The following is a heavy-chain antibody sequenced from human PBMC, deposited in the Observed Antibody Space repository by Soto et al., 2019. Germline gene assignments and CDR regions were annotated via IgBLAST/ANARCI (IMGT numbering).Heavy chain of an antibody. CDR3: ARTVYSSGWYDY. CDR2: IYYSGST. D-gene: IGHD6-19*01. Sequence: SSETLSLTCTVSGGSISSSSYYWGWIRQPPGKGLEWIGSIYYSGSTYYNPSLKSRVTISVDTSKNQFSLKLSSVTAADTAVYYCARTVYSSGWYDYWGQGTLVTVSS. CDR1: GGSISSSSYY. V-gene: IGHV4-39*07. J-gene: IGHJ4*02.